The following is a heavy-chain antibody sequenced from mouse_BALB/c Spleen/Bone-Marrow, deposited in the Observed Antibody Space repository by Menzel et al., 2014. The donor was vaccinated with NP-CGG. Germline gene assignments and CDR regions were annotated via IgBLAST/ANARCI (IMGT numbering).Heavy chain of an antibody. CDR1: GFNIKDTY. CDR3: VYGRDWYXDV. Sequence: VQLQQSGAELVKPGASVKLSCTASGFNIKDTYMHWVKERPEQGLEWIGRIDPANGNTKYDPKFQGKATITADTSSNTAYLQLSSLTSEDTAVYYCVYGRDWYXDVWGAGTTVTVSS. J-gene: IGHJ1*01. V-gene: IGHV14-3*02. D-gene: IGHD1-1*01. CDR2: IDPANGNT.